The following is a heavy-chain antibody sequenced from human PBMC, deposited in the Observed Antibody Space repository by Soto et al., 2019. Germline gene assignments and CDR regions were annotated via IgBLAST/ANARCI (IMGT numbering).Heavy chain of an antibody. CDR2: IKQDGSEK. Sequence: PAGSLRLSCAASGFTFSSYWMSWVRQAPGKGLEWVANIKQDGSEKYYVDSVKGRFTISRDNAKNSLYLQMNSLRAEDTAVYYCARDEMGVGSSLDYWGQGTLVTVSS. J-gene: IGHJ4*02. V-gene: IGHV3-7*03. D-gene: IGHD6-13*01. CDR1: GFTFSSYW. CDR3: ARDEMGVGSSLDY.